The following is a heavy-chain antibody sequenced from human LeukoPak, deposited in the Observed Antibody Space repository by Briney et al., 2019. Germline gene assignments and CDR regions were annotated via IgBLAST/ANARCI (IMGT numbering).Heavy chain of an antibody. CDR3: ARVARRDGYKQYYFDY. V-gene: IGHV4-59*01. Sequence: PSETLSLTCAVYGGSFSGYYWSWIRQPPGKGLEWIGYIYYSGSTNYNPSLKSRVTISVDTSKNQFSLKLSSVTAADTAVYYCARVARRDGYKQYYFDYWGQGTLVTVSS. CDR2: IYYSGST. D-gene: IGHD5-24*01. CDR1: GGSFSGYY. J-gene: IGHJ4*02.